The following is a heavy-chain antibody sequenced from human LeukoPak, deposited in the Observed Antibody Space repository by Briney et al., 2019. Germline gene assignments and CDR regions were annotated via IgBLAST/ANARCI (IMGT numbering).Heavy chain of an antibody. CDR1: GGTFSSYA. D-gene: IGHD4-11*01. V-gene: IGHV1-69*04. CDR3: ARDETVKDDYYGMDV. J-gene: IGHJ6*02. Sequence: SVKVSCTASGGTFSSYAISWVRQAPGQGLEWMGRIIPILGIANYGQKSQGRVTITADKFTSTVYMELTSLRSEDTAVYYCARDETVKDDYYGMDVWGQGTTVTVSS. CDR2: IIPILGIA.